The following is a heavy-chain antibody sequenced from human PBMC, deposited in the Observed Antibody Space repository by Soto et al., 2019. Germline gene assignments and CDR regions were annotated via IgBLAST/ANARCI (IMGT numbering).Heavy chain of an antibody. V-gene: IGHV3-23*01. D-gene: IGHD6-19*01. CDR2: ISGSGGST. J-gene: IGHJ4*02. CDR1: GFTFSSYA. Sequence: PGGSLRLSCAASGFTFSSYAMSWVRQDPGKGLEWVSAISGSGGSTYYADSVKGRFTISRDNSKNTLYLQMNSLRAEDTAVYYCAKDFLIAVAGTYLDYWGQGTLVTVSS. CDR3: AKDFLIAVAGTYLDY.